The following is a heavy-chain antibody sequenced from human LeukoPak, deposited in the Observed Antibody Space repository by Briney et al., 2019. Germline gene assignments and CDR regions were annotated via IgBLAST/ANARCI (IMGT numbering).Heavy chain of an antibody. CDR3: ARVVPAAXXGMDV. V-gene: IGHV1-2*02. CDR2: INPNSGGT. CDR1: GYTFTGYY. J-gene: IGHJ6*02. Sequence: ASVKVSCKASGYTFTGYYMHWVRQAPGQGLEWMGWINPNSGGTNYAQKFQGRVTMTRDTSMSTAYMELSRLRSDDTAVYYCARVVPAAXXGMDVWGQGTTVTVSS. D-gene: IGHD2-2*01.